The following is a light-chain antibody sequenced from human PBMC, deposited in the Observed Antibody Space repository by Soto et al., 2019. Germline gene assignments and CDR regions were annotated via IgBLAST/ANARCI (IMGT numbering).Light chain of an antibody. V-gene: IGKV3-20*01. J-gene: IGKJ3*01. CDR3: QQYGSSLLFT. Sequence: EIVLTQSPGTLSLSPGERATLSCRASQSVSSSYLAWYQQKPGQAPRLLIYGASSRATGIPDRFSGSGSGTDFTITISRLEPEDFAVYSCQQYGSSLLFTFGPGTKVDIK. CDR2: GAS. CDR1: QSVSSSY.